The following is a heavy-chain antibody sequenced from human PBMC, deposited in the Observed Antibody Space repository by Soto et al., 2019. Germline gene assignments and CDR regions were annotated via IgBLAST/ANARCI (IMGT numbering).Heavy chain of an antibody. CDR1: GFTFSSYA. CDR2: ISGSGGST. CDR3: AKDTGPGDIIAAAGPTAFDI. D-gene: IGHD6-13*01. J-gene: IGHJ3*02. Sequence: PGGSLRLSCAASGFTFSSYAMSWFRQAPGKGLEWVSAISGSGGSTYYADSVKGRFTISRDNSKNTLYLQMNSLRAEDTAVYYCAKDTGPGDIIAAAGPTAFDIWGQGTMVTVSS. V-gene: IGHV3-23*01.